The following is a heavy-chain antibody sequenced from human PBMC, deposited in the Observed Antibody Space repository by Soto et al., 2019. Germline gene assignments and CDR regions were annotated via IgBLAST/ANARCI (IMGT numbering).Heavy chain of an antibody. D-gene: IGHD3-9*01. V-gene: IGHV1-3*01. CDR3: ARDTPYYILTGYDNYYYYYYMDV. Sequence: GASVKVSCKASGYTFTSYAMHWVRQAPGQRLEWMGWINAGNGNTKYSQKFQGRVTITRDTSASTAYMELSSLRSEDTAVYYCARDTPYYILTGYDNYYYYYYMDVWGKGTTVTVSS. J-gene: IGHJ6*03. CDR2: INAGNGNT. CDR1: GYTFTSYA.